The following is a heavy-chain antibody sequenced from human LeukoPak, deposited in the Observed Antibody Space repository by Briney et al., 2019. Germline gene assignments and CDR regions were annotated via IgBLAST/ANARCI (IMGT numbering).Heavy chain of an antibody. J-gene: IGHJ4*02. D-gene: IGHD6-19*01. CDR3: ATGTIYCSSCWGDY. Sequence: EASVKVSCKVSGYSLTELSMHWVRQAPGKGLEWMGGFDPDDGETPLFAQKFQGRVSMTEDTSTDTAYMELSSLSSEDTAVYYCATGTIYCSSCWGDYWGQGTLVTVSS. CDR2: FDPDDGET. CDR1: GYSLTELS. V-gene: IGHV1-24*01.